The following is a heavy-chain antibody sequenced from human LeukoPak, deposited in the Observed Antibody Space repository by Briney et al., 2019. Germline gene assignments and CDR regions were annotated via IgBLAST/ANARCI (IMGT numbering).Heavy chain of an antibody. Sequence: GGSLRLSCAASGFIFSNEWMIWVRQAPGKGLEWVGRIKSMSGGGTTDYAAPVKGRFTISRDDSKNELYLQMNSLKTEDTAVYYCTTAGTAWGQGTLVTVSS. CDR2: IKSMSGGGTT. J-gene: IGHJ5*02. CDR3: TTAGTA. D-gene: IGHD2-8*02. CDR1: GFIFSNEW. V-gene: IGHV3-15*01.